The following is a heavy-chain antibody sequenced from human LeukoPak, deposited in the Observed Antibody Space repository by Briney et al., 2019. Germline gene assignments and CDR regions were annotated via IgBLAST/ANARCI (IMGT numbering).Heavy chain of an antibody. CDR3: ARERAATGGILDY. V-gene: IGHV4-4*02. J-gene: IGHJ4*02. CDR2: IFHSGST. CDR1: GGPITNNW. D-gene: IGHD1-26*01. Sequence: PSETLSLTCVVSGGPITNNWWSWVRQPPGKGLEWIGEIFHSGSTTYNPSLESRVTMSIDTSKTQFSLKLSSVTAADTAVYYCARERAATGGILDYWGQGTLVTVSS.